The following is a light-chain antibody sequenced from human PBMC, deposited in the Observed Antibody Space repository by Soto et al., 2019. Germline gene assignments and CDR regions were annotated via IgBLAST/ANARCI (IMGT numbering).Light chain of an antibody. CDR1: SSNIGAGYD. J-gene: IGLJ2*01. V-gene: IGLV1-40*01. Sequence: QLVLTQPPSVSGAPGQRVTISCTGSSSNIGAGYDVHWYQQLPGTAPKLLIYANSNRPSGVPDRFSGSKSGTSASLAITGLQAEDDADYYCQSYDTSLSVVFGGGTKLTVL. CDR2: ANS. CDR3: QSYDTSLSVV.